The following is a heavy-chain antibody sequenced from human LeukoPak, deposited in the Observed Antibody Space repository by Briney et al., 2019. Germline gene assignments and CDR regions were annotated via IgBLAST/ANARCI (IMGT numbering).Heavy chain of an antibody. Sequence: GGSRRLSCAASGFTFRDYAMYWVRQAPGKGLEWVSGISWDSSSVAYADSVKGRFTISRDNAKNSLYLQMNSLRAEDMALYYCAKDVGGPLADAFDIWGQGTMVTVSS. J-gene: IGHJ3*02. V-gene: IGHV3-9*03. D-gene: IGHD2-15*01. CDR2: ISWDSSSV. CDR1: GFTFRDYA. CDR3: AKDVGGPLADAFDI.